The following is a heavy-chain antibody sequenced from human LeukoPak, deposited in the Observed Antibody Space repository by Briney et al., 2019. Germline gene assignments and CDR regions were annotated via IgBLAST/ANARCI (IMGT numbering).Heavy chain of an antibody. CDR1: GFTFNNYN. Sequence: GGSLRLSCAASGFTFNNYNMNWVRQAPGKGLEWVSSISGSSSYMYYADSIKGRFTISRDNAKNSLYLQMNNLRAEDTAVYYCAAYCVGGSCYRYSYDPWGRGTLVTVSS. J-gene: IGHJ5*02. CDR2: ISGSSSYM. V-gene: IGHV3-21*01. D-gene: IGHD2-15*01. CDR3: AAYCVGGSCYRYSYDP.